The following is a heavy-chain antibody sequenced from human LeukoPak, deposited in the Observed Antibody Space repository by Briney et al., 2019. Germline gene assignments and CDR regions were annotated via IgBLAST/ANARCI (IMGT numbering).Heavy chain of an antibody. CDR3: ARHTRTRMIVVVMHYYYYGMDV. CDR1: GGTFSSYA. CDR2: IIPIFGTA. Sequence: SVKVSCKASGGTFSSYAISWVRQAPGQGLEWMGGIIPIFGTANYAQKFQGRVTITADESTSTAYMELSSLRSEDTAVYYCARHTRTRMIVVVMHYYYYGMDVWGKGTTVTVSS. J-gene: IGHJ6*04. D-gene: IGHD3-22*01. V-gene: IGHV1-69*13.